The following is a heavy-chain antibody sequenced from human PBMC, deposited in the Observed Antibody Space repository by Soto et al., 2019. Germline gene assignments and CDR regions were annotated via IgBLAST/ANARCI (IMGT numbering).Heavy chain of an antibody. V-gene: IGHV4-59*01. Sequence: PSETLSLTCTVSGGSISSYYWSWIRQPPGKGLEWIGYIYYSASTNYNPSLKSRVTISVDTSKNQFSLKLSSVTAADTAVYYCARHFGVQYQRGPLWWFAPWGQGTLVTVSS. CDR2: IYYSAST. CDR1: GGSISSYY. J-gene: IGHJ5*02. CDR3: ARHFGVQYQRGPLWWFAP. D-gene: IGHD2-2*01.